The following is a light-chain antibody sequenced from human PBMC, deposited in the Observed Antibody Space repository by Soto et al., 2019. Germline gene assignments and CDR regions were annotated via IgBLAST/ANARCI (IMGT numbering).Light chain of an antibody. V-gene: IGKV3-20*01. CDR2: GAS. J-gene: IGKJ1*01. CDR3: QHEGT. CDR1: QSVSSSY. Sequence: EIVLTQSPGTLSLSPVERATLSCRASQSVSSSYLAWYRQKPGQAPRLLIYGASSRATGIPDRFSGSGSGTDFTLTISRLEPEDFAVYYCQHEGTFGQGTKVDIK.